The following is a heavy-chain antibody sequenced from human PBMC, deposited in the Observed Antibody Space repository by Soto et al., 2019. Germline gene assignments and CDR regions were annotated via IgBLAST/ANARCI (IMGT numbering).Heavy chain of an antibody. Sequence: PGGSLRLSCAASGFTFSSYSMNWVRQAPGKGLEWVSSISSSSSYIYYADSVKGRFTISRDNAKNSLYLQMNSLRAEDTAVYYCARVIGYCSSTSCYYIDPWSQGTLVTVSS. CDR1: GFTFSSYS. CDR3: ARVIGYCSSTSCYYIDP. D-gene: IGHD2-2*01. J-gene: IGHJ5*02. CDR2: ISSSSSYI. V-gene: IGHV3-21*01.